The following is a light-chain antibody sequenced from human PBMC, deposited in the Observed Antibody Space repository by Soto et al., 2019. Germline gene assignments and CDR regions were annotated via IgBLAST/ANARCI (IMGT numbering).Light chain of an antibody. CDR1: QSVSTF. V-gene: IGKV3-11*01. J-gene: IGKJ1*01. CDR2: DAS. Sequence: EIVLTHCPATLALSPEERAPLSSRASQSVSTFLAWYQLKPGQAPRLLIYDASSRAIGIPGRFSGSGSGTDFTRTISSLEPVDFAVYYCQQYRTFGQGTKVDIK. CDR3: QQYRT.